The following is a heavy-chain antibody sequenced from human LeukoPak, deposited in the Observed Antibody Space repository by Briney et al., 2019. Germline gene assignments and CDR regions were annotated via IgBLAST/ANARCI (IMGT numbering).Heavy chain of an antibody. Sequence: GGSLRLSCAASGFTFSSYVMSWVRQAPGKGLEWVAGIHGSGGSTFYADSVEGRFTISRDNSKNTLYLQMNSLRAEDTAVYYCAKVAAAAILNFFDYWGQGTLVTVSS. CDR1: GFTFSSYV. D-gene: IGHD2-2*02. V-gene: IGHV3-23*01. CDR3: AKVAAAAILNFFDY. J-gene: IGHJ4*02. CDR2: IHGSGGST.